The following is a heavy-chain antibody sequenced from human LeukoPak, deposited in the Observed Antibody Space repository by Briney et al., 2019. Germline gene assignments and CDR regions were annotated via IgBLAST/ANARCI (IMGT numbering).Heavy chain of an antibody. Sequence: PGGSLRLSCAASGFTVSSNYMSWVRQAPGKGLEWVSVIYSGGTTYYADSVKGRFTISRDDSKNTLYLQLNSLRVEDTAVYYCARAYSSGWPYDYWGQGTLVTVSS. CDR2: IYSGGTT. CDR3: ARAYSSGWPYDY. CDR1: GFTVSSNY. V-gene: IGHV3-66*01. D-gene: IGHD6-19*01. J-gene: IGHJ4*02.